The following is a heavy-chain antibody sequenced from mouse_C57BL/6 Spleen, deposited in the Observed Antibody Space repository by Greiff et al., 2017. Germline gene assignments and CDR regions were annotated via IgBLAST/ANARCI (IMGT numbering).Heavy chain of an antibody. CDR3: ARSIDYDGGDYFDY. J-gene: IGHJ2*01. Sequence: VQLQQSGAELVRPGTSVKMSCKASGYTFTNYWIGWAKQRPGHGLEWIGDIYPGGGYTNYNEKFKGKATLTADKSSSTAYMQFSSLTSEDSAIYYCARSIDYDGGDYFDYWGQGTTLTGSS. CDR2: IYPGGGYT. V-gene: IGHV1-63*01. CDR1: GYTFTNYW. D-gene: IGHD2-4*01.